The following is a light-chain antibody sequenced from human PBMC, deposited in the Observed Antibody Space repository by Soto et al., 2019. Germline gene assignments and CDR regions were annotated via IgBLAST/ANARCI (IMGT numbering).Light chain of an antibody. J-gene: IGKJ1*01. V-gene: IGKV1-5*03. CDR3: QQYNSYWT. Sequence: DIQMTQSPSTLSASVGDRVTITCRASQSISSWLAWDQQKPGKAPKLLIYKASSLESGVPSRFSGSGSGTESTLTISSLQPDDFATYYCQQYNSYWTFGQGNKVEIK. CDR1: QSISSW. CDR2: KAS.